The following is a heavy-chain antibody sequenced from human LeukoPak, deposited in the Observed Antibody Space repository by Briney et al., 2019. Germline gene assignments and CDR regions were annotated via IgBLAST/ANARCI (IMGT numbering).Heavy chain of an antibody. D-gene: IGHD3-10*01. CDR1: GFTFSNYE. J-gene: IGHJ4*02. V-gene: IGHV3-7*03. Sequence: GGSLRLSCAASGFTFSNYEMNWVRQAPGKGLEWVANIKQDGSEKYYVDSVKGRFTISRDNAKNSLYLQMNSLRAEDTAVYYCTGNYYGSGSYADFDYWGQGTLVTVSS. CDR3: TGNYYGSGSYADFDY. CDR2: IKQDGSEK.